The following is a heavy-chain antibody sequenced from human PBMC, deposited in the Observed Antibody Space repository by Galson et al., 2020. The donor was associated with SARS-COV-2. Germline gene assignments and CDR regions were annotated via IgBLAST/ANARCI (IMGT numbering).Heavy chain of an antibody. J-gene: IGHJ4*02. CDR2: IKSKTDGGTT. CDR3: TTLAEEMATIGCDY. V-gene: IGHV3-15*01. Sequence: GGSLRLSCAASGFTFSNAWMSWVRQAPGKGLEWVGRIKSKTDGGTTDYAAPVKGRFTISRDDSKNTLYLQMNSLKTEDTAVYYCTTLAEEMATIGCDYWGQGTLVTVSS. CDR1: GFTFSNAW. D-gene: IGHD5-12*01.